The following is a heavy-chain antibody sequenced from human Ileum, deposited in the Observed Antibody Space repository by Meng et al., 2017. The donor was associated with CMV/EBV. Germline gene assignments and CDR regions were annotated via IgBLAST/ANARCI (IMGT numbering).Heavy chain of an antibody. D-gene: IGHD2-15*01. CDR2: ILHVGGP. J-gene: IGHJ4*02. CDR3: ARGTSQAWELLHY. CDR1: WGSYSSYV. Sequence: GPGMGKPSETLAFTSEGYWGSYSSYVCTWIRERPGEGLEWMGEILHVGGPSYNPSLATRATKPVETSKKQFSLKLSSVTGAYTAVYYCARGTSQAWELLHYWGQGTLVTVSS. V-gene: IGHV4-34*01.